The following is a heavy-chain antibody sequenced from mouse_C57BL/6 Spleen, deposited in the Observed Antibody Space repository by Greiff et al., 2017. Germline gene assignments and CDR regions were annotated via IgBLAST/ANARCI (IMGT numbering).Heavy chain of an antibody. Sequence: QVQLQQPGAELVRPGSSVKLSCKASGYTFTSYWMHWVKQRPIQGLEWIGNIDPSDSETHYNQKFKDKATLTVDKSSSTAYMHLSSLTSEDSAVYYCARSGMYGNSFDYWGQGTTLTVSS. CDR3: ARSGMYGNSFDY. V-gene: IGHV1-52*01. CDR1: GYTFTSYW. D-gene: IGHD2-10*02. CDR2: IDPSDSET. J-gene: IGHJ2*01.